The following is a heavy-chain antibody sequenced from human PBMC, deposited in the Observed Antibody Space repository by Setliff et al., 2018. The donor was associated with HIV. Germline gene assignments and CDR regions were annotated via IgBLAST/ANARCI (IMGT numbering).Heavy chain of an antibody. J-gene: IGHJ4*02. CDR3: AREPYAGRMYFDF. V-gene: IGHV1-46*01. CDR2: ISPSGAST. CDR1: GDTFTSYY. D-gene: IGHD1-26*01. Sequence: GASVKVSCKASGDTFTSYYMHWVRRAPGQGLEWMGMISPSGASTKYAQRLQGRVTLTRDTSSSTVYVELSSLRSDDTAVYYCAREPYAGRMYFDFWGQGTLVTVSS.